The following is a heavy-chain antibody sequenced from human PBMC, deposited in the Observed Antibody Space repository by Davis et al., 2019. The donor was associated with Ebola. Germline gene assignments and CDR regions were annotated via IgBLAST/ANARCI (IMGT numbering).Heavy chain of an antibody. J-gene: IGHJ6*03. Sequence: PGGSLRLSCAASGFSFSTFTMHWVRQAPGKGLEWVANMKGDGTLKNYVDSVKGRFTISRDNSKNTLYLQMNSLRAEDTAVYYCTRSRYYMDVWGKGTTVTVSS. CDR1: GFSFSTFT. CDR3: TRSRYYMDV. CDR2: MKGDGTLK. V-gene: IGHV3-7*03.